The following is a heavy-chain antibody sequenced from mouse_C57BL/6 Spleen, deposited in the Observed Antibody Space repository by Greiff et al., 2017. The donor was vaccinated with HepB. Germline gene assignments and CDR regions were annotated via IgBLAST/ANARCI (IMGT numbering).Heavy chain of an antibody. V-gene: IGHV1-81*01. D-gene: IGHD4-1*01. Sequence: QVQLKESGAELARPGASVKLSCKASGYTFTSYGISWVKQRTGQGLEWIGEIYPRSGNTYYNEKFKGKATLTADKSSSTAYMELRSLTSEDSAVYFGASAKLGRGYYFDYWGQGTTLTVSS. J-gene: IGHJ2*01. CDR2: IYPRSGNT. CDR3: ASAKLGRGYYFDY. CDR1: GYTFTSYG.